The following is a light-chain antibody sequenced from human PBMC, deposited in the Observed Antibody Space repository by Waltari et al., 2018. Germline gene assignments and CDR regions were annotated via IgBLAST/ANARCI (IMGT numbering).Light chain of an antibody. CDR1: TTNIGSNS. CDR2: RND. V-gene: IGLV1-47*01. J-gene: IGLJ3*02. CDR3: AAWDDSLRGLIM. Sequence: QSVLTQPPSASGTPGQRVTISCSGSTTNIGSNSVHWYQQPPGAAPKHLFHRNDKRPSGAPGRFSGSTTGTSASLAISGLRSEDWADYYCAAWDDSLRGLIMFGGGTKLTVL.